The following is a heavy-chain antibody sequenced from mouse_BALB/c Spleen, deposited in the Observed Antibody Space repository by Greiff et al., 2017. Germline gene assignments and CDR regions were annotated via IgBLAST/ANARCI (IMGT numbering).Heavy chain of an antibody. CDR3: ARGYDYGVAY. V-gene: IGHV5-9-4*01. D-gene: IGHD2-4*01. CDR1: GFTFSSYA. Sequence: EVKVVESGGGLVKPGGSLKLSCAASGFTFSSYAMSWVRQSPEKRLEWVAEISSGGSYTYYPDTVTGRFTISRDNAKNTLYLEMSSLRSEDTAMYYCARGYDYGVAYWGQGTLVTVSA. CDR2: ISSGGSYT. J-gene: IGHJ3*01.